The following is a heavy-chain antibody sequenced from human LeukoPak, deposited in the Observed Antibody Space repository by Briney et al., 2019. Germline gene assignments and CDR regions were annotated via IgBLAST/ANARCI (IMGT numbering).Heavy chain of an antibody. Sequence: SVKVSCKASGGTFSSYATSWVRQAPGQGLEWMGGIIPIFGTANYAQKFQGRVTITADESTSTAYMELSSLRSEDTAVYYCARGPAWIQLCSYFDYWGQGTLVTVSS. J-gene: IGHJ4*02. V-gene: IGHV1-69*13. CDR3: ARGPAWIQLCSYFDY. CDR1: GGTFSSYA. D-gene: IGHD5-18*01. CDR2: IIPIFGTA.